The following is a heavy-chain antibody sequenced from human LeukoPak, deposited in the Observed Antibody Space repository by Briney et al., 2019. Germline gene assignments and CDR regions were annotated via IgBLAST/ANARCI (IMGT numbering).Heavy chain of an antibody. CDR3: ARDRYGDHTYFDY. D-gene: IGHD4-17*01. V-gene: IGHV4-30-2*01. CDR1: GGSISSGGYS. Sequence: SETLSLTCAVSGGSISSGGYSWSWIRQPPGKGLEWIGYIYHSGSTYYNPSLKSRVTISVDRSKNQFSLKLSSVTAADTTVYYCARDRYGDHTYFDYWGQGTLVTVSS. J-gene: IGHJ4*02. CDR2: IYHSGST.